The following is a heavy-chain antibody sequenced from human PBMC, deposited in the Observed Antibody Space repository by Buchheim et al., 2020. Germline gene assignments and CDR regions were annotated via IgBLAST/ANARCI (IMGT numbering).Heavy chain of an antibody. CDR1: GFTFSSYW. J-gene: IGHJ4*02. D-gene: IGHD2-2*02. V-gene: IGHV3-7*01. CDR3: ARDLSRKNTPFDS. Sequence: EVQLVESGGGLVQPGGSLRLSCAASGFTFSSYWMSWVRQAPGKGLEWVANIKEDGSEKYYVDSVKGRFTISRDNAKKSRYLQMNSLGAEDTAVYYCARDLSRKNTPFDSWGQGTL. CDR2: IKEDGSEK.